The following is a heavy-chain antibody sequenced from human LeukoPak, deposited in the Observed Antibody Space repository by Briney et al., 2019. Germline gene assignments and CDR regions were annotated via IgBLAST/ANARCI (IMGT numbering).Heavy chain of an antibody. CDR2: LSYDGSNK. D-gene: IGHD3-3*01. J-gene: IGHJ5*02. CDR3: AKDTNTIFGVVTSYNWFDP. V-gene: IGHV3-30*18. CDR1: GFTFSSYG. Sequence: GGSLRLSCAASGFTFSSYGMHWVRQAPGKGLEWVAVLSYDGSNKYYADSVKGRFTISRDNSKNTLYLQMNSLRAEDTAVYYCAKDTNTIFGVVTSYNWFDPWGQGTLVTVSS.